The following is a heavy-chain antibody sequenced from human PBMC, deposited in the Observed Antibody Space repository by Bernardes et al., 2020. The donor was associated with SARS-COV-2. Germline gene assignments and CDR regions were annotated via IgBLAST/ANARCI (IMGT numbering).Heavy chain of an antibody. D-gene: IGHD1-26*01. CDR1: GFTFRNYS. CDR3: ARDSAMPAGGSCYGVDV. V-gene: IGHV3-21*01. CDR2: ISSRSSHI. J-gene: IGHJ6*02. Sequence: GGSRRPSCAASGFTFRNYSMKWVRQAPGKGLEWVSSISSRSSHIYYADSVEGRFTISRDNAKNSLFLQMNSLRADDTAVYYCARDSAMPAGGSCYGVDVWGQGTTVTVSS.